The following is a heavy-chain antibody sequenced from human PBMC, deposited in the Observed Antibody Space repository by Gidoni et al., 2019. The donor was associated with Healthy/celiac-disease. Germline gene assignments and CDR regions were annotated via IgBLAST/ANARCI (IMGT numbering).Heavy chain of an antibody. Sequence: QVQLVQSGAEVKKPESSVTVSCKASGGTFSSYAISWVRQAPGQGLEWLGGIIPIFGTANYAQKFQGRVTITADKSTSTAYMELSSLRSEDTAVYYCARGAVAGDAFDIWGQGTMVTVSS. CDR3: ARGAVAGDAFDI. CDR2: IIPIFGTA. V-gene: IGHV1-69*06. D-gene: IGHD6-19*01. CDR1: GGTFSSYA. J-gene: IGHJ3*02.